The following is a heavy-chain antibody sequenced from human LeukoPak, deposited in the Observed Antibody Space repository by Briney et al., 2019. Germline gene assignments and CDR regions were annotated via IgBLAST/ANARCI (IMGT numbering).Heavy chain of an antibody. J-gene: IGHJ4*02. Sequence: PGGSLRLSCAASGFTFSSYGMHWVRQAPGKGLEWVAVISYDGSNKYYADSVKGRFTISRDNSKNTLYLQMNSLRAEDTAVYYCAGSGWDYWGQGTLVTVSS. CDR1: GFTFSSYG. CDR2: ISYDGSNK. V-gene: IGHV3-30*03. D-gene: IGHD3-22*01. CDR3: AGSGWDY.